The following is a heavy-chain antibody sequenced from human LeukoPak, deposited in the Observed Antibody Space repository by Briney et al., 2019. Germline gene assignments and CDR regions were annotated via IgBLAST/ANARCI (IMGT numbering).Heavy chain of an antibody. D-gene: IGHD2-15*01. J-gene: IGHJ4*02. CDR3: ARLWSTYCSGGSCPHQPNY. CDR1: GGSISSSACH. V-gene: IGHV4-39*01. CDR2: HNSGST. Sequence: PSETLSLTCTVSGGSISSSACHWGWIRQPPGKGLEWIVHNSGSTYYNPSLTSRVTISVRTSKNQFSLKLSSVTAADTALYYCARLWSTYCSGGSCPHQPNYWGQGTLVTVSS.